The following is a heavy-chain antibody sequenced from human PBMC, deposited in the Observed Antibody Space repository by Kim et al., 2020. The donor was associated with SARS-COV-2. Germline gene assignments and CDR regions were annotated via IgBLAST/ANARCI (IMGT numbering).Heavy chain of an antibody. D-gene: IGHD5-12*01. Sequence: GGSLRLSCAASGFTFSSYSMNWVRQAPGKGLEWVSSISSSSSYIYYADSVKGRFTISRDNAKNSLYLQMNSLRAEDTAVYYCAVLWLQRYYYGMDVWGQGTTVTVSS. CDR2: ISSSSSYI. J-gene: IGHJ6*02. CDR1: GFTFSSYS. V-gene: IGHV3-21*01. CDR3: AVLWLQRYYYGMDV.